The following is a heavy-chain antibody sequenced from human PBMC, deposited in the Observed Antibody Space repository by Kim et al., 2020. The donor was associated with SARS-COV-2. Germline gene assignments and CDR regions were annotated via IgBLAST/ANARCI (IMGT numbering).Heavy chain of an antibody. Sequence: GGSLRLSCAASGFTFSSYGMHWVRQAPGKGLEWVAVIWYDGSNKYYADSVKGRFTISRDNSKNTLYLQMNSLRAEDTAVYYCARDDYDYVWGSYRPYYYYYCGMDVWGQGTTVTVSS. CDR1: GFTFSSYG. D-gene: IGHD3-16*02. J-gene: IGHJ6*01. CDR2: IWYDGSNK. V-gene: IGHV3-33*01. CDR3: ARDDYDYVWGSYRPYYYYYCGMDV.